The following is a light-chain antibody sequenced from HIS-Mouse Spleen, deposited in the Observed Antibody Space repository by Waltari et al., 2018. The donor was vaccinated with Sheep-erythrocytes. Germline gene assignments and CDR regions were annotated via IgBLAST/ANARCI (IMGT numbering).Light chain of an antibody. CDR2: AAS. CDR3: QQSYSTPPLT. J-gene: IGKJ4*01. CDR1: QSISSY. Sequence: DIQMTQSPSSLSASVGDRVTIPCRASQSISSYLNWYQQKPGKAPKLLIYAASSLQSGVPSRFSGSGSGTDFTLTISSLQPEDFATYYCQQSYSTPPLTFGGGTK. V-gene: IGKV1-39*01.